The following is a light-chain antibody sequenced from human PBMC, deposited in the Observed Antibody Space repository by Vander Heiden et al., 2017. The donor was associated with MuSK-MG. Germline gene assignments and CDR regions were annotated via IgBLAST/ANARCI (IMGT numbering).Light chain of an antibody. CDR2: AAS. CDR1: QSISSY. V-gene: IGKV1-39*01. J-gene: IGKJ2*01. Sequence: DIQMTQSPSSLSASVGDRVTITCRASQSISSYLNWYQQKPGKAPKLLIYAASSLQSGVPSRFSGSGYGKDFTLTISSRQPEDFATYYCQQIYSDPPVTFGQGTKMEIK. CDR3: QQIYSDPPVT.